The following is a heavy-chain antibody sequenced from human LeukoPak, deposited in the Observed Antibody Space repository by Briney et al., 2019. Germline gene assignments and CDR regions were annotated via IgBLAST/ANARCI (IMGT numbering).Heavy chain of an antibody. CDR2: IYSSGNT. CDR3: AKSGGSGLIDY. Sequence: GSLRLSCAASGFTFSSYNMNWVRQPPGKGLEWIGNIYSSGNTYYNASLKSRVTIYIDTSKNQFSLNLSSVTAADTAVYYCAKSGGSGLIDYWGQGTLVTVSS. CDR1: GFTFSSYNMN. J-gene: IGHJ4*02. V-gene: IGHV4-59*04. D-gene: IGHD1-26*01.